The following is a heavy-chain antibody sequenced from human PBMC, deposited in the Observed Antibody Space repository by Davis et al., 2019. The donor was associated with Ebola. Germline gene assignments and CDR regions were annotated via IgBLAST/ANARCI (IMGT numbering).Heavy chain of an antibody. J-gene: IGHJ4*02. CDR1: GFTFSGYS. CDR3: ARDLTYGGQLGPGDY. D-gene: IGHD2-21*01. CDR2: ISNNGPNK. V-gene: IGHV3-30-3*01. Sequence: GESLKISCAVSGFTFSGYSMHWVRQAPGKGLEWVAVISNNGPNKYYADSVRGRFIISRDNSKNTLYLQLNSLRPEDTAVYYCARDLTYGGQLGPGDYWGQGTLVTVSS.